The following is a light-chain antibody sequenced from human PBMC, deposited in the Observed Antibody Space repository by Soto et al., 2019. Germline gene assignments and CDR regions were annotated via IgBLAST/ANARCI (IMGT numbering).Light chain of an antibody. CDR1: SSDIGAYNY. CDR3: SSYTSSSTWV. J-gene: IGLJ3*02. CDR2: EVT. V-gene: IGLV2-14*03. Sequence: QSALTQPASVSGSPGQSSTISCTGTSSDIGAYNYVSWYQQHPGIAPKLMIYEVTNRPSGVSDRFSGSKSGNTASLTISGLQAEDEADYYCSSYTSSSTWVFGGGTKLTVL.